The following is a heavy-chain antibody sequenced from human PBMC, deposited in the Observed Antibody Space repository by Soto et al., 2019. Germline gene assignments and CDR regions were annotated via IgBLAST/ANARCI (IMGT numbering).Heavy chain of an antibody. V-gene: IGHV4-61*03. Sequence: QVQLQESGPGLVKPSETLSLTCTVSGGSVSSGTYYWSWIRQPPGKGLEWIGYMYYSGSTNYNPSLKSRVTISIDTSKNHFSLKLSSVTAADTAVYYCARLEEGGFDYWGQGTLVTVSS. CDR2: MYYSGST. CDR1: GGSVSSGTYY. CDR3: ARLEEGGFDY. J-gene: IGHJ4*02.